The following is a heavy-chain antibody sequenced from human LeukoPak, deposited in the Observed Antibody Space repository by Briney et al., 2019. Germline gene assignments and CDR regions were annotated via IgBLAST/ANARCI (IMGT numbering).Heavy chain of an antibody. Sequence: GGSLRLSCGASGFTFSTYWMHWVRQAPGKELVWVSRINSDGSEITYADSVKGRFTMSRDNAKNTLYLQVNSLRAEDTAVYYCGREDISNSWYIDYWGQGTLVTVSS. CDR2: INSDGSEI. V-gene: IGHV3-74*01. CDR1: GFTFSTYW. D-gene: IGHD6-13*01. CDR3: GREDISNSWYIDY. J-gene: IGHJ4*02.